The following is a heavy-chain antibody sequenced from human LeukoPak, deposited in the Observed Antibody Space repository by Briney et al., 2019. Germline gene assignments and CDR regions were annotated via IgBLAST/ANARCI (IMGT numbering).Heavy chain of an antibody. D-gene: IGHD6-13*01. CDR3: AKARTRIAAAGSFDY. CDR1: GFTFSSYG. CDR2: ISGSGGST. J-gene: IGHJ4*02. Sequence: GGSLRLSCAASGFTFSSYGMSWVRQAPGKGLEWVSAISGSGGSTYYADSVKGRFTISRDNSKNTLYLQMNSLRAEDTAVYYCAKARTRIAAAGSFDYWGQGTLVTVSS. V-gene: IGHV3-23*01.